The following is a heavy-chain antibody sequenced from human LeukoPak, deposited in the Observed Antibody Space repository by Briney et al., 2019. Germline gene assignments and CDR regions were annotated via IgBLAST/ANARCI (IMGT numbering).Heavy chain of an antibody. V-gene: IGHV3-7*01. Sequence: GGSLRLSCAASGFTFSSYWMSWVRQAPGKGLEWVADIKQDGSEKYYVDSVKGRFTISRDNAKNSLYLQMNSLRAEDTAVYYCARDGNIAYYYDTSTYYPHYWGQGTLVTVSS. CDR3: ARDGNIAYYYDTSTYYPHY. J-gene: IGHJ4*02. D-gene: IGHD3-22*01. CDR1: GFTFSSYW. CDR2: IKQDGSEK.